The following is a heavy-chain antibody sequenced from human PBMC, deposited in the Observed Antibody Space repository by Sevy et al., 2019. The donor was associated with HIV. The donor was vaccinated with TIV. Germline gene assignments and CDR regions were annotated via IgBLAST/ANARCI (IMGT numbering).Heavy chain of an antibody. D-gene: IGHD3-22*01. V-gene: IGHV1-18*01. Sequence: ASVKVSCKASGYTFTTYPIGWVRQAPGQGLEWMGWISTYSGENRDAQKFQGRATMTTDTSTNTAYLDLRSLRSDDTALYYCARDSDGSGHYYADFFDYWGQGTLVTVSS. CDR1: GYTFTTYP. J-gene: IGHJ4*02. CDR3: ARDSDGSGHYYADFFDY. CDR2: ISTYSGEN.